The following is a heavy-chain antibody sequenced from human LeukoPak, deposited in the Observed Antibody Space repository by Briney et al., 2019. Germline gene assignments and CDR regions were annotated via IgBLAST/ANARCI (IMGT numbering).Heavy chain of an antibody. CDR2: ITGSGSST. V-gene: IGHV3-23*01. CDR1: GFTFNTYA. D-gene: IGHD3-3*01. Sequence: PGGSLRLSCTASGFTFNTYAMNWVRRAPGKGLEWVSTITGSGSSTYYADSVKGRFTISRDNSKNTLYLQMNSLRVEDTALYYCTKDLYDFWSGLDYWGQGTLVTVSS. CDR3: TKDLYDFWSGLDY. J-gene: IGHJ4*02.